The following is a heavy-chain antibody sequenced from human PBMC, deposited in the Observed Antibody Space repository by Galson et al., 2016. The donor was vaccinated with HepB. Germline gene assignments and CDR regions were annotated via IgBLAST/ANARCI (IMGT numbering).Heavy chain of an antibody. Sequence: SLRLSCAASGFTFGDYAMHWVRQAPGRGLEWVSSVSWNSGGIAYADSVKGRFTIFRANARNSLYVQMNSLRPEDTALYFCARDNGAALSHSRGIGYWGQGTLVTVSS. J-gene: IGHJ4*02. CDR3: ARDNGAALSHSRGIGY. D-gene: IGHD1-26*01. CDR2: VSWNSGGI. CDR1: GFTFGDYA. V-gene: IGHV3-9*01.